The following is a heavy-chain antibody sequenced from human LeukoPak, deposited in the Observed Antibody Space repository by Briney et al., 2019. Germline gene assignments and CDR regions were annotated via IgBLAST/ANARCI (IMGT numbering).Heavy chain of an antibody. Sequence: PGGSLRLSCAASGFTFSSYWMSWVRQAPGKGLEWVGFIRSKAYGGTTKYAASVKGRFAISRDDSKSIAYLQMNSLKTEDTAVYYCTRLGGRNPPGDYWGQGTLVTVSS. CDR2: IRSKAYGGTT. J-gene: IGHJ4*02. D-gene: IGHD2-15*01. V-gene: IGHV3-49*04. CDR1: GFTFSSYW. CDR3: TRLGGRNPPGDY.